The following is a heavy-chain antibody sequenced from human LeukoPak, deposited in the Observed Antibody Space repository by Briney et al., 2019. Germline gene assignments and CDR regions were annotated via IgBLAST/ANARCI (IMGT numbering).Heavy chain of an antibody. CDR2: IYTSGST. D-gene: IGHD3-10*01. J-gene: IGHJ5*02. V-gene: IGHV4-4*07. CDR1: GGSISSYY. CDR3: ARDRLVRGRNWFGP. Sequence: SETLSLTCTVSGGSISSYYWSWIRQPAGKGLEWIGRIYTSGSTNYNPSLKSRVTMSVDTSKNQFSLKLSSVTAADTAVYYCARDRLVRGRNWFGPWGQGTLVTVSS.